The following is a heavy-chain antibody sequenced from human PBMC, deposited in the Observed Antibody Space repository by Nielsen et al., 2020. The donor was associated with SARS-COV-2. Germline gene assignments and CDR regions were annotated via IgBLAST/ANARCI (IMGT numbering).Heavy chain of an antibody. CDR3: ARDVEAIAAATTGGAFDI. CDR2: ISYDGSNK. D-gene: IGHD6-13*01. Sequence: WIRQPPGKGLEWVAVISYDGSNKYYADSVKGRFTISRDNSKNTLYLQMNSLRAEDTAVYYCARDVEAIAAATTGGAFDIWGQGTMVTVS. V-gene: IGHV3-33*05. J-gene: IGHJ3*02.